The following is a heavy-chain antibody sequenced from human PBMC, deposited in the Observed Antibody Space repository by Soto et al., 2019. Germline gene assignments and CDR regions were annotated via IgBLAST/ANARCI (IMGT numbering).Heavy chain of an antibody. J-gene: IGHJ6*02. CDR2: ISYDGSNK. D-gene: IGHD6-13*01. CDR1: GFTFSSYA. CDR3: ARDRDSSSQIPYYYYYYGMDV. V-gene: IGHV3-30-3*01. Sequence: GGSLRLSCAASGFTFSSYAMHWVRQAPGKGLEWVAVISYDGSNKYYADSVKGRFTISRDSSKNTLYLQMNSLRAEDTAVYYCARDRDSSSQIPYYYYYYGMDVWGQGTTVTVSS.